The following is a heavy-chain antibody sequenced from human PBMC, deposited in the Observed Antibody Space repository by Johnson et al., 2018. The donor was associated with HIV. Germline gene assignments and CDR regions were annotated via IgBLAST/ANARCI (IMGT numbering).Heavy chain of an antibody. CDR2: ISYDGSNK. Sequence: QVQLVESGGGVVRPGGSLRLSCAASGFTFDDYGMSWVRQAPGKGLEWVAVISYDGSNKYYADSVKGRFTISRDNSKNTLYLQMTSLRVEDAAVYSCARVTPQRGGNDAFDIWGQGTMVTVSS. CDR1: GFTFDDYG. CDR3: ARVTPQRGGNDAFDI. J-gene: IGHJ3*02. D-gene: IGHD3-16*01. V-gene: IGHV3-30*03.